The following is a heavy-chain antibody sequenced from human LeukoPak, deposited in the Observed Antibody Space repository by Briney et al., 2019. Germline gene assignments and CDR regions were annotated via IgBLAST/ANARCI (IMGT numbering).Heavy chain of an antibody. CDR3: ARISSVWLKDFYYYMDV. J-gene: IGHJ6*03. D-gene: IGHD3-22*01. CDR1: GGSISSSLNY. CDR2: LYYSGST. Sequence: PSGTLSLTCTVAGGSISSSLNYWGWIRQPPGKGLEWIGSLYYSGSTYYTPSLKDRVTISIDTSKNQFSLMVSSVTVADMAVYYCARISSVWLKDFYYYMDVWGKGTTVTVSS. V-gene: IGHV4-39*07.